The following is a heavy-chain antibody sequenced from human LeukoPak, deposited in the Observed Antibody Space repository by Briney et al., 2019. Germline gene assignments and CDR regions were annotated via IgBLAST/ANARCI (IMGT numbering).Heavy chain of an antibody. J-gene: IGHJ4*02. CDR3: AGDLPGRIVLPGDF. CDR1: GGTFGTYS. CDR2: IIPLLEIT. D-gene: IGHD2/OR15-2a*01. Sequence: SVKVSCKASGGTFGTYSITWVRQAPGQGLEWMGRIIPLLEITNYAQRFQGRVTITADTSATTAYMELSSLTSEDTAMYYCAGDLPGRIVLPGDFWGQGTLVTVSS. V-gene: IGHV1-69*04.